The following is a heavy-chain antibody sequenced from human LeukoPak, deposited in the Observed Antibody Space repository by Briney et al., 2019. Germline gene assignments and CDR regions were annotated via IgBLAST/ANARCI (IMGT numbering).Heavy chain of an antibody. CDR2: ISSSGNTI. D-gene: IGHD2-2*01. CDR3: ARDRQVPAVVDY. CDR1: GFTFSDWY. V-gene: IGHV3-11*01. J-gene: IGHJ4*02. Sequence: RAGRSLRLSCAVSGFTFSDWYMSWIRQAPGKGLEWVSFISSSGNTIYYADSVKGRFTISRDHANNSLFLQMNSLRAEDTAVYYCARDRQVPAVVDYWGQGTLVAVSP.